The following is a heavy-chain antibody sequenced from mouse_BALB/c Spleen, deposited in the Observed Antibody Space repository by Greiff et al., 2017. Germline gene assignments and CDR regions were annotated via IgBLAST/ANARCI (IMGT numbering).Heavy chain of an antibody. V-gene: IGHV1-5*01. CDR3: TRDYGNFDWYFDV. Sequence: VQLQQSGTVLARPGASVKMSCKASGYTFTSYWMHWVKQRPGQGLEWIGAIYPGNSDTSYNQKFKGKAKLTAVTSTSTAYMELSSLTNEDSAVYYCTRDYGNFDWYFDVWGAGTTVTVSS. CDR1: GYTFTSYW. J-gene: IGHJ1*01. D-gene: IGHD2-1*01. CDR2: IYPGNSDT.